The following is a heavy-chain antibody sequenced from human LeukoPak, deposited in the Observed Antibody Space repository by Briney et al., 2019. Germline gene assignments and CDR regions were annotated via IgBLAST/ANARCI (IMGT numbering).Heavy chain of an antibody. CDR2: LGSSGEST. CDR1: GFTFSSYA. D-gene: IGHD3-3*01. J-gene: IGHJ4*02. Sequence: GRSLRLSCAVSGFTFSSYAMSWVRQAPGKGLEWVSSLGSSGESTYYAGSVKGRFTISRDNSKNTLYLQMNSLRAEDTALYYCAKGVSTSGFYYVGYWGQGTLVTVSS. V-gene: IGHV3-23*01. CDR3: AKGVSTSGFYYVGY.